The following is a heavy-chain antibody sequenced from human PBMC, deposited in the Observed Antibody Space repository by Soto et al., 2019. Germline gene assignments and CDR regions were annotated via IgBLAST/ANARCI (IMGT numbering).Heavy chain of an antibody. J-gene: IGHJ6*02. CDR1: GFTFSSYS. Sequence: RLSCAASGFTFSSYSVNWVRQAPGKGLEWVSSISSSSSYIYYADSVKGRFTISRDNAKNSLYLQMNSLRAEDTAVYYCARDLYLRDPSLYVWAQGSPVTVS. CDR2: ISSSSSYI. D-gene: IGHD2-21*01. CDR3: ARDLYLRDPSLYV. V-gene: IGHV3-21*01.